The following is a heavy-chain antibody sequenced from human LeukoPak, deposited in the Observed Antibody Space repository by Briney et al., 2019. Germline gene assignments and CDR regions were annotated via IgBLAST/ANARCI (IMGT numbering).Heavy chain of an antibody. CDR3: ARVTGYMIEDYFDY. CDR1: GYSITSGYY. D-gene: IGHD3-22*01. J-gene: IGHJ4*02. Sequence: SETLSLTCTVSGYSITSGYYWGWIRQPPGKGLEWIGSLYHSGNTYYNPSLKSRVTMSVDTSKNQFSLRLSSVTAADTAVYYCARVTGYMIEDYFDYWGQGTLVTVSS. CDR2: LYHSGNT. V-gene: IGHV4-38-2*02.